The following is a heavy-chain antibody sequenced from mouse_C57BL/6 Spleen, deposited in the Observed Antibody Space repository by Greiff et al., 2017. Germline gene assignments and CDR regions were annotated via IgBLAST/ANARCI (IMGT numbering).Heavy chain of an antibody. CDR2: IDPETGGT. CDR3: TRRGHGNCDDFDY. CDR1: GYTFTDYE. V-gene: IGHV1-15*01. J-gene: IGHJ2*01. D-gene: IGHD4-1*02. Sequence: QVQLQQPGAELVRPGASVTLSCKASGYTFTDYEMHWVKQTPVHGLEWIGAIDPETGGTAYNQKFKGKAILTADKSSSTAYMGLRSLTSEDSAVYYGTRRGHGNCDDFDYWGQGTTLTVSS.